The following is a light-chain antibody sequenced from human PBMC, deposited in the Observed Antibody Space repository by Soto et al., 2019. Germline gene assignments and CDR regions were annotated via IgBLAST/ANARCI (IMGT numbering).Light chain of an antibody. V-gene: IGKV3-20*01. Sequence: IVLTQSPGTLSLSPGESAALSCRASQSVDNYFAWYQQRPGQAPRLLLYASSRRAPGIPDRFSGSGSGTDFTLTISRLEPEDFAIYYCQQFVNSPTFGQGTKLEIK. CDR3: QQFVNSPT. CDR2: ASS. J-gene: IGKJ2*01. CDR1: QSVDNY.